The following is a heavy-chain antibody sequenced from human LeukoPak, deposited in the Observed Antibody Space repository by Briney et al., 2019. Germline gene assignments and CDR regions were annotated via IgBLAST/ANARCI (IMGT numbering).Heavy chain of an antibody. V-gene: IGHV4-39*07. CDR1: GGSISSNSYY. D-gene: IGHD1-26*01. CDR2: IYYSGST. Sequence: SETLSLTCAVSGGSISSNSYYWGWIRQPPGKGLEWIGSIYYSGSTYYNPSLKSRVTISVDTSKNQFSLKLSSVTAADTAVYYCARGGIVGATHGAFDIWGQGTMVTVSS. CDR3: ARGGIVGATHGAFDI. J-gene: IGHJ3*02.